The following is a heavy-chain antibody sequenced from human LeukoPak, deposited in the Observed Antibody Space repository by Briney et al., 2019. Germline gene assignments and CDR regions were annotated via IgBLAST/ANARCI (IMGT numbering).Heavy chain of an antibody. V-gene: IGHV4-4*07. CDR3: ARSDDYGDYVGLDAFDI. Sequence: SETLSLTCTVSGGSTSSYYWSWIRQPAGKGLEWIGRIYTSGSTNYNPSLKSRVTMSVDTSKNQFSLKLSSVTAADTAVYYCARSDDYGDYVGLDAFDIWGQGTMVTVSS. D-gene: IGHD4-17*01. CDR2: IYTSGST. CDR1: GGSTSSYY. J-gene: IGHJ3*02.